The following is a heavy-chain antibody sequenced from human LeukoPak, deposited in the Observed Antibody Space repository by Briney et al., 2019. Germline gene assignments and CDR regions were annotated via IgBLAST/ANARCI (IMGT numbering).Heavy chain of an antibody. CDR2: IIPIFGTA. CDR3: ARRHGYSSSWYRPFDY. Sequence: SVKVSCKASGGTFSSYAISWVRQAPGQGLEWMGGIIPIFGTANYAQKFQGRVTITADESTSTAYMELSSLRSEDTAVYYCARRHGYSSSWYRPFDYWGQGTLVTVSS. V-gene: IGHV1-69*13. D-gene: IGHD6-13*01. J-gene: IGHJ4*02. CDR1: GGTFSSYA.